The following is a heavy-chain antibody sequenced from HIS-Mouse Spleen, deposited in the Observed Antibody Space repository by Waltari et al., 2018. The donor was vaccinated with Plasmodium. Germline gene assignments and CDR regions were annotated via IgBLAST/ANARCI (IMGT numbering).Heavy chain of an antibody. Sequence: QVQLVQSGAEVKKPGASVKVSCTASGYTFTGYYMHWVRPAPGQGLEWRGWINPNSGGTNDAQKCQGRVTMTRDTAISIAYMELSRLRSDDTAVYYCVRVLGYKAAAGTFVEYFQHWGQGTLVTVSS. J-gene: IGHJ1*01. D-gene: IGHD6-13*01. CDR2: INPNSGGT. CDR3: VRVLGYKAAAGTFVEYFQH. V-gene: IGHV1-2*02. CDR1: GYTFTGYY.